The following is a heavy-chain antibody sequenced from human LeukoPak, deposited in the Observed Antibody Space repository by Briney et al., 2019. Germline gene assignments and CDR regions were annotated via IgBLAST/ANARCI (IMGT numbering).Heavy chain of an antibody. CDR2: IIPILGIA. CDR3: ARVGGLSYYYYGMDV. Sequence: ASVKVSCKASGGTFSSYAISWVRQAPGQGLEWMGRIIPILGIANYAQKFQGRVTITADKSTSTAYMGLSSLRSEDTAVYYCARVGGLSYYYYGMDVWGQGTTVTVSS. J-gene: IGHJ6*02. CDR1: GGTFSSYA. D-gene: IGHD2-15*01. V-gene: IGHV1-69*04.